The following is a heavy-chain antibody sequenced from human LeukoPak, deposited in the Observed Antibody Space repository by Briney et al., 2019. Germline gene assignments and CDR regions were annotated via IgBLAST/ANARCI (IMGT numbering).Heavy chain of an antibody. CDR2: ISFVTGTI. CDR3: ARDKHWAFDY. V-gene: IGHV3-48*02. CDR1: GFTFSTYS. D-gene: IGHD7-27*01. J-gene: IGHJ4*02. Sequence: HSGGSLRLSCAASGFTFSTYSMNWVRQAPGKGLEWVSYISFVTGTIYYADSVKGRFTISGDNAKNSLYLQMNSLRDEDTAVYYCARDKHWAFDYWGQGTLVTVSS.